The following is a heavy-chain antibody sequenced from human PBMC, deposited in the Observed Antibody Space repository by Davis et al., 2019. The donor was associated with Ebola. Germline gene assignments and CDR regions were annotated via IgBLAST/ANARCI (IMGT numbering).Heavy chain of an antibody. Sequence: GESLKISCAASGFTFSSYWMHWVRQAPGKGLVWVSRLNSDGSSTSYADSVKGRFTISRDNAKNTLYLQMNSLRAEDTAVYYCARVVPAAISGDWFDPWGQGTLVTVSS. J-gene: IGHJ5*02. CDR3: ARVVPAAISGDWFDP. D-gene: IGHD2-2*02. CDR1: GFTFSSYW. V-gene: IGHV3-74*01. CDR2: LNSDGSST.